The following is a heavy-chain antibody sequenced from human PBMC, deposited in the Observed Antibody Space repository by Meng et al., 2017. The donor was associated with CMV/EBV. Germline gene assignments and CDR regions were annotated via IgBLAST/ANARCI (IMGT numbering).Heavy chain of an antibody. V-gene: IGHV3-7*01. J-gene: IGHJ4*02. D-gene: IGHD5/OR15-5a*01. CDR3: ARTLRTPDY. Sequence: GESLKISCAASGFTFSTYWMSWVRQAPGKGLEWVATIKQDGSEKYYVDSVKGRFTISRDNAKNSLYLQMNSLRAGDTAVYYCARTLRTPDYWGQGTLVTVSS. CDR1: GFTFSTYW. CDR2: IKQDGSEK.